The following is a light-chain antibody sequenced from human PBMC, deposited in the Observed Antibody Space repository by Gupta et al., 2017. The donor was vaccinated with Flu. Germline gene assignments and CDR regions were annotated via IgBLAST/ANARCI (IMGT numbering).Light chain of an antibody. CDR3: QQYNNWPWT. Sequence: EIVLTQSPATLSVSPGERATLSCRASQSVSSNLAWYQQKPGQAPRLLIFGASTRATGIPARFSARGSGTEFTLTISSLQSEDFAVYYCQQYNNWPWTFGQGTKVEIK. CDR1: QSVSSN. J-gene: IGKJ1*01. V-gene: IGKV3-15*01. CDR2: GAS.